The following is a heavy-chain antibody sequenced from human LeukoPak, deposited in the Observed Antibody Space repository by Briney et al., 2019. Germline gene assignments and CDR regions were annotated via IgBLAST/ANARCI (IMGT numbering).Heavy chain of an antibody. D-gene: IGHD3-22*01. Sequence: GASVKVSCKASGSTFTGYYMHWVRQAPGHGLEWRGWINPYIGGTNNAQKFKGRVTMNRDTTISTAYMELSRLRSDNTAVYYGARDRMYYYDSSGYYMDYWGQGTLVTVSS. V-gene: IGHV1-2*02. CDR2: INPYIGGT. J-gene: IGHJ4*02. CDR1: GSTFTGYY. CDR3: ARDRMYYYDSSGYYMDY.